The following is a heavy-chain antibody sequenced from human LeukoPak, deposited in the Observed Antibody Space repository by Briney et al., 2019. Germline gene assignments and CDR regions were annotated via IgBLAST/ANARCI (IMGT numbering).Heavy chain of an antibody. CDR1: GGSISSGGYY. D-gene: IGHD3-16*01. V-gene: IGHV4-31*03. CDR3: ARTLHLGEFYFDY. J-gene: IGHJ4*02. Sequence: RPSQTLSLTCTVSGGSISSGGYYWSWIRQHPGKGLEWIGYTSYSGGTYYNPSLKSRVTISVDTSKNQFSLKLSSVTAADTAVYYCARTLHLGEFYFDYRGQGTLVSVSS. CDR2: TSYSGGT.